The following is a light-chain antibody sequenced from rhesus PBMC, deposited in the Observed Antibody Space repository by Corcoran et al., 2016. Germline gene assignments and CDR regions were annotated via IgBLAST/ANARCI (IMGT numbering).Light chain of an antibody. V-gene: IGKV1-69*01. CDR2: RES. CDR3: QRHDNSPYS. J-gene: IGKJ2*01. Sequence: DIQMTQSPSSLSASVGDRVTITCRASPGISYWLAWYQQKPGKAPKLLIYRESNLETGVPSRFSGGGSGTDFTITISSLQPEDIETYCCQRHDNSPYSFDQGTKV. CDR1: PGISYW.